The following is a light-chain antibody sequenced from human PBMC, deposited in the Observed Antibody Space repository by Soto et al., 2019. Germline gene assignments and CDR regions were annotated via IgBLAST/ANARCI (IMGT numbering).Light chain of an antibody. CDR3: QQCGSSPET. CDR1: QSISSSF. CDR2: GAS. J-gene: IGKJ1*01. V-gene: IGKV3-20*01. Sequence: DIVLTQSPGTLSLSPGQRATLSCRASQSISSSFLAWYQQKPGQAPRLLIYGASSRATGIPDRFSGSGSGTDFTLTIRRLEPEDFAVYYCQQCGSSPETFGQGTKVDIK.